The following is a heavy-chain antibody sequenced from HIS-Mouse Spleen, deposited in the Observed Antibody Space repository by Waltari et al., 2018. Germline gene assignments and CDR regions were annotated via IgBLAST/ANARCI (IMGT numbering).Heavy chain of an antibody. V-gene: IGHV1-2*02. Sequence: QVQLVQSGAEVKKPGASVKVSCKASGYTFTGYYMHWVRQAPGQGLEWMGGINPNSGGTNHAQKFQGRGTMTRDTSISTAYMELSRLRSDDTAVYYCARDRSSSWYDWFDPWGQGTLVTVSS. CDR3: ARDRSSSWYDWFDP. CDR2: INPNSGGT. J-gene: IGHJ5*02. CDR1: GYTFTGYY. D-gene: IGHD6-13*01.